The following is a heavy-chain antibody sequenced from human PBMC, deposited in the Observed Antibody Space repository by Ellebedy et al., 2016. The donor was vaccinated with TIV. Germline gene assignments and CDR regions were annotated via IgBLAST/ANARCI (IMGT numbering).Heavy chain of an antibody. CDR1: GYTFTSYD. D-gene: IGHD3-3*01. CDR2: MNPNSGNT. J-gene: IGHJ4*02. V-gene: IGHV1-8*01. Sequence: ASVKVSCKASGYTFTSYDINWVRQATGQGLEWMGWMNPNSGNTGYAQKFQGRVTMTRNTSISTAYMELSSLRSEDTAVYYCARGVFLYDFWSGYHHNLDYWGQGTLVTVSS. CDR3: ARGVFLYDFWSGYHHNLDY.